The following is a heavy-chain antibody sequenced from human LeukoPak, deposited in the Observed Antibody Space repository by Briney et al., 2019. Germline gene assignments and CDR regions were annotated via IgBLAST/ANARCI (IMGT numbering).Heavy chain of an antibody. CDR1: GFMFSSNW. D-gene: IGHD5-24*01. Sequence: GGSLRLSCAASGFMFSSNWMSWVRLAPGKGLEWVANIKEDGTETYYVDSVKGRFTISRDNAKNSLYLQMNSLRVEDTAVYYCAKEGRSLQTYWGQGTLVIVSS. J-gene: IGHJ4*02. V-gene: IGHV3-7*03. CDR2: IKEDGTET. CDR3: AKEGRSLQTY.